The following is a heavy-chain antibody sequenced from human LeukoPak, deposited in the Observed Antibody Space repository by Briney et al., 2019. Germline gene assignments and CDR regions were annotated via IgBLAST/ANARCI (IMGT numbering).Heavy chain of an antibody. V-gene: IGHV3-23*01. Sequence: GGSLRLSCAASGFTFSRYVMGWVRQAPGKGLEWVSSISSSVGSRYYADSVKGRVTISRDNSNNTRYVQMNRRRGDDTAAYYCARGFSGYDWDMFDYCGQGSLVTVSS. CDR3: ARGFSGYDWDMFDY. D-gene: IGHD5-12*01. CDR1: GFTFSRYV. J-gene: IGHJ4*02. CDR2: ISSSVGSR.